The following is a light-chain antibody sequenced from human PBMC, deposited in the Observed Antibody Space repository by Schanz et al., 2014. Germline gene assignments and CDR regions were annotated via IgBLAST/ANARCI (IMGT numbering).Light chain of an antibody. Sequence: QSALTQPPSASGSPGQSITISCTGTSSDVGGYNFVSWYQQHPGKAPKLMIYEGSKRPSGVSNRFSGSKSANTASLTISGLQAEDEADYYCCSYAGSSTSWVFGGGTKLTVL. CDR2: EGS. CDR1: SSDVGGYNF. V-gene: IGLV2-23*01. CDR3: CSYAGSSTSWV. J-gene: IGLJ3*02.